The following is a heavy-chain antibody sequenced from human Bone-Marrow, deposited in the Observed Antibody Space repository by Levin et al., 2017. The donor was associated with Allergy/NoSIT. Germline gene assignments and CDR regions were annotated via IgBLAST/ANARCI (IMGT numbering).Heavy chain of an antibody. Sequence: LSGGSLRLSCAASGFTFSSSAMRWVRQAPGKGLEWVSAISGSGYSTYYADSVKGRFTISRDNAKNTLYLQMSSLRAEDTAVYYCTKVGFVTYSEYWGQGTRVTVSS. CDR2: ISGSGYST. J-gene: IGHJ4*02. CDR3: TKVGFVTYSEY. D-gene: IGHD2-21*02. V-gene: IGHV3-23*01. CDR1: GFTFSSSA.